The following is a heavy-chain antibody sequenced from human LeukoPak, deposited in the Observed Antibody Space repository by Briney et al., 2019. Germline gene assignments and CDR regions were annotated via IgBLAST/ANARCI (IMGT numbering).Heavy chain of an antibody. CDR2: ISGSGSSI. D-gene: IGHD5-18*01. J-gene: IGHJ4*02. CDR3: ARPNPRGYSYGFDY. CDR1: GFTFSDYY. V-gene: IGHV3-11*04. Sequence: KPGGSLRLSCAASGFTFSDYYMTWIRQAPGRGLGWVSYISGSGSSIFYADSVKGRFTISRDNAKNSLYLQMNSLRAEDTAVYYCARPNPRGYSYGFDYWGQGTLVTVSS.